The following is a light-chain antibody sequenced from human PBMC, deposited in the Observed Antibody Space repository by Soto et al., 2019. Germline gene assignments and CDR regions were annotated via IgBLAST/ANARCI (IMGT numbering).Light chain of an antibody. CDR2: KAS. Sequence: DIQMTQSPSTLSAFVGDTVTITCRASQNINNWLAWYQQKPGKAPKLLIYKASSLESGVPSKFSGSGSGTEFTLTISGLQPDDFASYYCQQYDTFSHTFGQGTKLEIK. J-gene: IGKJ2*01. V-gene: IGKV1-5*03. CDR1: QNINNW. CDR3: QQYDTFSHT.